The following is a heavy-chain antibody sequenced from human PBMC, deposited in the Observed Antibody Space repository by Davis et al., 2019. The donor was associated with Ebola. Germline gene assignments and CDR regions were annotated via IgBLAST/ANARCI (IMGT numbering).Heavy chain of an antibody. Sequence: PGGSLRLSCAASGFTFDDYAMHWVRQAPGKGLEWVSGISWHSCRIGYADSVKGRFTISRDNAKNSLYLQMYSLRAEDTAVYYCAKGSSKYSSSSPENDYWGQGTLVTVSS. CDR3: AKGSSKYSSSSPENDY. J-gene: IGHJ4*02. V-gene: IGHV3-9*01. CDR2: ISWHSCRI. CDR1: GFTFDDYA. D-gene: IGHD6-6*01.